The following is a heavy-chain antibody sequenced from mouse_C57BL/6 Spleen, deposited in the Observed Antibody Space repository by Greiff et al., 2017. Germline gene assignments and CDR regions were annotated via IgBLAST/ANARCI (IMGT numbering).Heavy chain of an antibody. CDR1: GFNIKDYY. CDR3: AREGYDGSHYYAMDY. Sequence: EVKVVESGAELVKPGASVKLSCTASGFNIKDYYMHWVKQRTEQGLEWIGRIDPEDGETKYAPKFQGKATITADTSSNTAYLQLSSLTSEDTAVYYCAREGYDGSHYYAMDYWGQGTSVTVSS. J-gene: IGHJ4*01. D-gene: IGHD2-3*01. CDR2: IDPEDGET. V-gene: IGHV14-2*01.